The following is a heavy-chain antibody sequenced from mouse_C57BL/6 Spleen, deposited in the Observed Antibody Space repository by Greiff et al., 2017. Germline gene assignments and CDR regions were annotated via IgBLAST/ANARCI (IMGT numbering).Heavy chain of an antibody. V-gene: IGHV3-6*01. Sequence: VQLQQSGPGLVKPSQSLSLTCSVTGYSITSGYYWNWIRQFPGNKLEWMGYISYDGNNNYNPSLKHRLSITRDTSKNQFFLKLNSVTTEDTATYYCARGGYYGSMDYWGQGTSVTVSS. CDR3: ARGGYYGSMDY. CDR1: GYSITSGYY. CDR2: ISYDGNN. J-gene: IGHJ4*01. D-gene: IGHD1-1*01.